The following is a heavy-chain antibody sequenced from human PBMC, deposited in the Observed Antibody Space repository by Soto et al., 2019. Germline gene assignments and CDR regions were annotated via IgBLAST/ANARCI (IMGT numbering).Heavy chain of an antibody. CDR2: IIPILGIA. CDR3: ARDNVVTATRGWFDP. D-gene: IGHD2-21*02. CDR1: GGTFSSYT. J-gene: IGHJ5*02. Sequence: QVQLVQSGAEVKKPGSSVKVSCKASGGTFSSYTISWVRQAPGQGLEWMGRIIPILGIANYAQKFKGRVAITADKSASTASQELSRLRSDDTAVYYGARDNVVTATRGWFDPWRERTLVTVSS. V-gene: IGHV1-69*08.